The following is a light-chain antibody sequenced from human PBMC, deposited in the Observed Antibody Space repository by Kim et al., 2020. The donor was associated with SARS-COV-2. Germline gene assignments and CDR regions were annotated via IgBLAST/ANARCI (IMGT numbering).Light chain of an antibody. CDR2: QDD. Sequence: VSPEQTASNTYSDDKLGVKRACCHQQKPGQSPVLIIYQDDKRPSGIPERFSASNSGSTATLTISGTQTMDDADYYCQAWDNGTAVFGTGTQLTVL. CDR3: QAWDNGTAV. V-gene: IGLV3-1*01. J-gene: IGLJ1*01. CDR1: KLGVKR.